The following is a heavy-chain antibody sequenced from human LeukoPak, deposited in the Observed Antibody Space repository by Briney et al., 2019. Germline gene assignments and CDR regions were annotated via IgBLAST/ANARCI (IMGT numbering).Heavy chain of an antibody. J-gene: IGHJ4*02. CDR1: GFTFSSYS. Sequence: GGSLRLSCAASGFTFSSYSMNWVRQAPGKGLEWVSSISSSSSYIYYADSVKGRFTISRDNAKNSLYLQMNGLRAEDTAVYYCARDIDGYVGGFDYWGQGTLVTVSS. CDR3: ARDIDGYVGGFDY. V-gene: IGHV3-21*01. D-gene: IGHD5-24*01. CDR2: ISSSSSYI.